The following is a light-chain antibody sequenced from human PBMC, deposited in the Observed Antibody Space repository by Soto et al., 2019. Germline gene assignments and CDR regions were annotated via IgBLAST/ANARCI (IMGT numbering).Light chain of an antibody. CDR3: QQYNDWPPWT. CDR2: GAS. J-gene: IGKJ1*01. Sequence: EIVMTQSPDTLSVSPGERATLSCRASQSVSSSLAWYQQKPGQAPRLLIYGASSRATGIPARFSGSGSGTEFTLNISSLQSEDFAVYYCQQYNDWPPWTFGQGTKVEIK. V-gene: IGKV3-15*01. CDR1: QSVSSS.